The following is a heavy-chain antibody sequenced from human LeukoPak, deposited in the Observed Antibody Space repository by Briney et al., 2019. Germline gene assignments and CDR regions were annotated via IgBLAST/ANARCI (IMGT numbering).Heavy chain of an antibody. CDR1: GGSISSSSYY. V-gene: IGHV4-39*07. CDR3: ATYTGGFGDGAFDI. CDR2: IYYSGST. D-gene: IGHD3-10*01. Sequence: SETLSLTCTVSGGSISSSSYYWGWIRQPPGKGLEWIGSIYYSGSTYYNPSLKSRVTISVDTSKNQFSLKLSSVTAADTAVYYCATYTGGFGDGAFDIWGQGTMVTVSS. J-gene: IGHJ3*02.